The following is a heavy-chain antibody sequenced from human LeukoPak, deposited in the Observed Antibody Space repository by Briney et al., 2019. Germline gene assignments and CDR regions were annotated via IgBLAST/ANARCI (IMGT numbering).Heavy chain of an antibody. V-gene: IGHV3-7*01. CDR1: GFTFSSYW. CDR2: IKQDGSEK. CDR3: ARDSISWYNYFDY. D-gene: IGHD6-13*01. J-gene: IGHJ4*02. Sequence: GGSLRLSCAASGFTFSSYWMSWVRQAPGKGLEWVANIKQDGSEKYYVDSVKGRFTISRDNAKNSLYLQMNSLRAEDTAVYYCARDSISWYNYFDYWGQGTLVTVSS.